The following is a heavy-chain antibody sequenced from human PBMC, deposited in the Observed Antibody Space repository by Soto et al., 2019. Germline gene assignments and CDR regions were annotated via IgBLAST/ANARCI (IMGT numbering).Heavy chain of an antibody. V-gene: IGHV4-31*03. CDR2: IYYSGST. CDR1: GGSISSGGYY. Sequence: PSETLSLTCTVSGGSISSGGYYWSWIRQHPGKGLEWIGYIYYSGSTYYNPSLKSRVTISVDTSKNQFSLKLSAVTAADTAVYFCARSQLGGYPIDYWGQGTLVTVSS. D-gene: IGHD3-22*01. J-gene: IGHJ4*02. CDR3: ARSQLGGYPIDY.